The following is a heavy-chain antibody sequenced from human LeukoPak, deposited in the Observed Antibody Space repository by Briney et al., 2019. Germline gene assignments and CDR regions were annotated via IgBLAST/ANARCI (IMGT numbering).Heavy chain of an antibody. CDR3: ATGFFYFYYMDV. V-gene: IGHV3-20*04. CDR1: GFTFDSYG. J-gene: IGHJ6*03. D-gene: IGHD1-1*01. CDR2: INWNGGDT. Sequence: RSGGSLRLSCAASGFTFDSYGMSWVRQAPGKGLEWVSGINWNGGDTTYVDSVKGRFTISRDNAKNSLYLQMNSLRAEDTAVYYCATGFFYFYYMDVWGKGTTVTISS.